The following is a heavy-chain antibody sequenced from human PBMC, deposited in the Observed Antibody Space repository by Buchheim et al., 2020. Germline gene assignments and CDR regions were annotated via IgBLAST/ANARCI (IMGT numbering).Heavy chain of an antibody. CDR3: ARGPSGQLWLQEAEEYFQH. CDR1: GASIMDGGYY. J-gene: IGHJ1*01. CDR2: INHSGST. Sequence: QVQLQESGPGLVKASETLSLTCTVSGASIMDGGYYWSWIRQPPGKGLEWIGEINHSGSTNYNPSLKSRVTISVDTSKNQFSLKLSSVTAADTAVYYCARGPSGQLWLQEAEEYFQHWGQGTL. D-gene: IGHD5-18*01. V-gene: IGHV4-39*07.